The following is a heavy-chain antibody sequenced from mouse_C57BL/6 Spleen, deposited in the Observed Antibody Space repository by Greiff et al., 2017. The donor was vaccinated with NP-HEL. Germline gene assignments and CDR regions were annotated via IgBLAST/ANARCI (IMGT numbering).Heavy chain of an antibody. CDR1: GFNIKDYY. CDR2: IDPEDGDT. Sequence: EVQLQQSGAELVRPGASVKLSCTASGFNIKDYYMHWVKQRPEQGLEWIGRIDPEDGDTEYAPKFQGKATMTADTSSNTAYLQLSSLTSEDTAVYYCTFYCGSGYWAWFAYWGQGTLVTVSA. V-gene: IGHV14-1*01. CDR3: TFYCGSGYWAWFAY. J-gene: IGHJ3*01. D-gene: IGHD1-1*01.